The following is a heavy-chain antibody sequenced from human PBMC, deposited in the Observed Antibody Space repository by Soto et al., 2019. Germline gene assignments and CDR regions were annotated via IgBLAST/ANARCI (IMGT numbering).Heavy chain of an antibody. D-gene: IGHD6-19*01. Sequence: GGSLRLSCAASGFTFSSYAMHWVRQAPGKGLEYVSAISSNGGSTYYANSVKGRFTISRDNSKNTLYLQMGSLRAEDMAVYYCARDAVTVERYNWFDPWGQGTLVTVSS. CDR1: GFTFSSYA. CDR2: ISSNGGST. CDR3: ARDAVTVERYNWFDP. V-gene: IGHV3-64*01. J-gene: IGHJ5*02.